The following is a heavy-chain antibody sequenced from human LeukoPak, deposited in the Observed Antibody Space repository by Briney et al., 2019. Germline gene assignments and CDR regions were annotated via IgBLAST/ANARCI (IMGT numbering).Heavy chain of an antibody. CDR3: ARGRPGIAVAGTSEYYFDY. V-gene: IGHV5-51*01. D-gene: IGHD6-19*01. Sequence: GESLKISCKGSGYSFTSYWIGWVRQMPGKGLEWMGIIYPGDSDTRYSPSFRGQVTISADKSISTAYLQWSSLKASDTAMYYCARGRPGIAVAGTSEYYFDYWGQGTLVTVSS. J-gene: IGHJ4*02. CDR2: IYPGDSDT. CDR1: GYSFTSYW.